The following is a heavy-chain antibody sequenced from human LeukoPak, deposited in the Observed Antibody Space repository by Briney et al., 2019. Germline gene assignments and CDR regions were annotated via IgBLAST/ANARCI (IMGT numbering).Heavy chain of an antibody. CDR2: IIPIFGTA. J-gene: IGHJ5*02. V-gene: IGHV1-69*13. D-gene: IGHD3-22*01. CDR3: ARIGSSGYYYLNWFDP. CDR1: GYTFTSYG. Sequence: ASVKVSCKASGYTFTSYGISWVRQAPGQGLEWMGGIIPIFGTANYAQKFQGRVTITADESTSTAYMELSSLRSEDTAVYYCARIGSSGYYYLNWFDPWGQGTLVTVSS.